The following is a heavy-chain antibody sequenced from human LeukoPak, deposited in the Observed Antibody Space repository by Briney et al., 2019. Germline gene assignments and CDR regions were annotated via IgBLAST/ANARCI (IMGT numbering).Heavy chain of an antibody. V-gene: IGHV1-46*01. J-gene: IGHJ6*03. CDR2: INPSGGNT. CDR3: ASGRQQLEHVFYYYYYMDV. Sequence: ASVKVSCKASGYTFTSYYMHWVRQAPGQGLEWMGIINPSGGNTGYAQKFQGRVTMTRNTSISTAYMELSSLRSEDTAVYYCASGRQQLEHVFYYYYYMDVWGKGTTVTVSS. CDR1: GYTFTSYY. D-gene: IGHD6-13*01.